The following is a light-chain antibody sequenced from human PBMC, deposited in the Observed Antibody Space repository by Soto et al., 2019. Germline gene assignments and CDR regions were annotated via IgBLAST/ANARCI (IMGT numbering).Light chain of an antibody. CDR2: GAS. CDR3: QQYGISPFT. J-gene: IGKJ3*01. V-gene: IGKV3-20*01. CDR1: QSVSSSY. Sequence: EIVLTQSPGTLSLSPGERTTLSCRASQSVSSSYLAWYQQKPGQAPRLLIYGASSRATGIPDRFSGSGSVTDLTLTTSRLGPEDITVYFCQQYGISPFTFGPGTKVD.